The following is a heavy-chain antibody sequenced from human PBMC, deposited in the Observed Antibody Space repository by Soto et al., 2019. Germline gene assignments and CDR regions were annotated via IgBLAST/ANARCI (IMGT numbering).Heavy chain of an antibody. J-gene: IGHJ6*02. CDR2: ISGSGGSR. Sequence: GGSLRLSXAGSGFNFSSFAMTWVRQAPGKGLEWVSTISGSGGSRFYADSVKGRFTLTRDNSKDTVYLQMNSLRVEDTAFYYCAKEGTAEWIHYYYPTDVWGRGTPVTVSS. D-gene: IGHD5-18*01. CDR3: AKEGTAEWIHYYYPTDV. V-gene: IGHV3-23*01. CDR1: GFNFSSFA.